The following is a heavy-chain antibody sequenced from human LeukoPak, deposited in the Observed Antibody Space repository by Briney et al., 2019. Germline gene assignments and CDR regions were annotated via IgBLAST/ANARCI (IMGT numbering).Heavy chain of an antibody. CDR3: ARSDYYGSGHDAFDI. D-gene: IGHD3-10*01. CDR1: GGSISSYY. V-gene: IGHV4-59*08. CDR2: MYNSGSP. Sequence: SETLSLTCTVSGGSISSYYWSWIRQPPGKGLEWIGYMYNSGSPTYNPSLKSRVTISVDTSKNQLSLKLSSVTAADTAVYYCARSDYYGSGHDAFDIWGQGTMVTVSS. J-gene: IGHJ3*02.